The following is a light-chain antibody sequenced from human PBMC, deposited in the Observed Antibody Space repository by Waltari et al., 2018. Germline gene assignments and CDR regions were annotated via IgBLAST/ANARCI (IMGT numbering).Light chain of an antibody. CDR2: DVS. CDR3: TSSTGSLGV. V-gene: IGLV2-14*03. J-gene: IGLJ1*01. Sequence: QSALTQPASVSGSPGQSITISCPATTSDPGGFNYVSWYQQHPGKVPRLLIYDVSNRPSGVSTRFSGSKSGNTASLTISGLQAEDEADYYCTSSTGSLGVFGTGTKVTVL. CDR1: TSDPGGFNY.